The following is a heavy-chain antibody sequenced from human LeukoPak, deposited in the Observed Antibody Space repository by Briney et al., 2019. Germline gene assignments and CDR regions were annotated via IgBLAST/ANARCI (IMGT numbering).Heavy chain of an antibody. J-gene: IGHJ4*02. CDR2: ISYDGSNK. D-gene: IGHD6-19*01. Sequence: GGSLRLSCAASGFTFSSYSMHWVRQAPGKRLEWVAVISYDGSNKYYADSVKGRFTISRDNSKNSLYLQMNSLRAEDTAVYYCAKGKDSVAGATNDYWGQGTLVTVSS. CDR3: AKGKDSVAGATNDY. CDR1: GFTFSSYS. V-gene: IGHV3-30*18.